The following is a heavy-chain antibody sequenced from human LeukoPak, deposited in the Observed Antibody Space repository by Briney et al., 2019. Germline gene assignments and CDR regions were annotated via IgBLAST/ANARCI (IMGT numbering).Heavy chain of an antibody. CDR2: VYYSGNT. D-gene: IGHD3-10*01. V-gene: IGHV4-39*01. CDR1: GGSISSSTSY. J-gene: IGHJ5*02. CDR3: ATLGGSGSYVWFDP. Sequence: SETLSLTCTVSGGSISSSTSYWGWIRQPPGKGLEWIGSVYYSGNTYYKPSLKSRVTISVDRSKNQFSLKLSSVTAADTAVYYCATLGGSGSYVWFDPWGQGTLVTVSS.